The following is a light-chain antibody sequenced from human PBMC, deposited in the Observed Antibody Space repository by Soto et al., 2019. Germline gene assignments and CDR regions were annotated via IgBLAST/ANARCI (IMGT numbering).Light chain of an antibody. V-gene: IGKV3-15*01. CDR3: QQYNNWPPWT. CDR2: GAS. CDR1: QSVSSN. J-gene: IGKJ1*01. Sequence: EIVMTQSPATLSVSPGERATISCRASQSVSSNLAWYQQKPGQAPRLLIYGASTRATGIPARFSGSGSRTEVTLTISSLQSEDFAVYYCQQYNNWPPWTFGQGTKV.